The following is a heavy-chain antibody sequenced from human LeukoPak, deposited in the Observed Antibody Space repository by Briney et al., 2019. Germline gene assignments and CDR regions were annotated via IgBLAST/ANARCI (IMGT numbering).Heavy chain of an antibody. D-gene: IGHD6-19*01. J-gene: IGHJ4*02. V-gene: IGHV4-30-2*01. Sequence: PSQTLSLTCTVSGGSISSGGYYWSWIRQPPGKGLEWIGYIYHSGSTYYNPSLKSRVNISVDRSKNQFSLKLSSVTAADTAVYYCAREQYSSGWYSFDYWGQGTLVTVSS. CDR3: AREQYSSGWYSFDY. CDR1: GGSISSGGYY. CDR2: IYHSGST.